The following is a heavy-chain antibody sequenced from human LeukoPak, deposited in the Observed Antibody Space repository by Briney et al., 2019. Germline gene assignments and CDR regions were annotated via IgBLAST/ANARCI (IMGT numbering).Heavy chain of an antibody. CDR3: ARERAFYYFDY. CDR2: VLGNGGTT. V-gene: IGHV3-64*01. CDR1: GFTLTTYT. Sequence: GGSLRLSCEASGFTLTTYTMHWVRQAPGKGLEYVSAVLGNGGTTYYANSVKGRFTISRDNSKNTVYLQMGSLRAEDTAVYYCARERAFYYFDYWGQGSLVTVSS. J-gene: IGHJ4*02.